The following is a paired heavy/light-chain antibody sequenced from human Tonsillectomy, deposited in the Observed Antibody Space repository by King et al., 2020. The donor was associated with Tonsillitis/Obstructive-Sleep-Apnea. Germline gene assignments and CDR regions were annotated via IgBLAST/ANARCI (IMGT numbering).Light chain of an antibody. V-gene: IGLV2-14*01. Sequence: QSALTQPASVSGSPGQSITISCTGTSSDIGLYNFVSWYQQHPGKAPKLIIYDVSYRPSGVSNRFSGSKSGNTASLTISGLQPEDEGNYHCSSYTRSTTRVFGGGTKLTVL. CDR2: DVS. J-gene: IGLJ3*02. CDR1: SSDIGLYNF. CDR3: SSYTRSTTRV.
Heavy chain of an antibody. Sequence: QVQLVQSGSEVKKPGASVKVSCKASGYTFTKYGISWVRQAPGQGLEWMGWISGYSDNTKYAQKFQGRVTMTKDTSTTTAYMELRSLRSDDTAVYYCARGIEMPTDDGDYWGQGTLVTVSS. J-gene: IGHJ4*02. V-gene: IGHV1-18*01. D-gene: IGHD1-26*01. CDR3: ARGIEMPTDDGDY. CDR2: ISGYSDNT. CDR1: GYTFTKYG.